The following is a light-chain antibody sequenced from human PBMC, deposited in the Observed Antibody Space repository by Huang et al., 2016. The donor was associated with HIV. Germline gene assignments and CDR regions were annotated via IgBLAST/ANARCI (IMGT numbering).Light chain of an antibody. CDR1: QSVDNY. J-gene: IGKJ5*01. Sequence: PGERATLSCRTSQSVDNYLVWYQQRPGQAPRLLIYDTSYRAAGIPARFSGSGSGTDFTLTMSSLEPEDFAVYFCQQRSKWPITFGQGTRLEIK. V-gene: IGKV3-11*01. CDR2: DTS. CDR3: QQRSKWPIT.